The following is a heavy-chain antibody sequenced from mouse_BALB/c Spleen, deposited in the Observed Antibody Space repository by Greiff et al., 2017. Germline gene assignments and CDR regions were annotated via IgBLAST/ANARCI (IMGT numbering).Heavy chain of an antibody. J-gene: IGHJ2*01. CDR3: ARDAGDLDY. V-gene: IGHV5-6-3*01. CDR1: GFTFSSYG. Sequence: EVQGVESGGGLVQPGGSLKLSCAASGFTFSSYGMSWVRQTPDKRLELVATINSNGGSTYYPDSVKGRFTISRDNAKNTLYLQMSSLKSEDTAMYYCARDAGDLDYWGQGTTLTVSS. CDR2: INSNGGST.